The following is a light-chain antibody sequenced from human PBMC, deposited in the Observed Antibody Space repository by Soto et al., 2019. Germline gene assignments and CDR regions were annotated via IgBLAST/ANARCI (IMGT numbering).Light chain of an antibody. J-gene: IGKJ1*01. Sequence: EIVLTQSPCTLSLSAGERATLSCRASQSVSSSNLAWYQQKPGQAPRLLIYGASSRATGIPDRFSGSGSGTDVTLTTSRLEPEDFAVYYCQQYGSSLPWTFGQGTKVDIK. V-gene: IGKV3-20*01. CDR2: GAS. CDR1: QSVSSSN. CDR3: QQYGSSLPWT.